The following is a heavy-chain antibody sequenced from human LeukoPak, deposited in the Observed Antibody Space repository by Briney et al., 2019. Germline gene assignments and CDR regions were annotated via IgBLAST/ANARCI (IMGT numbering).Heavy chain of an antibody. CDR2: IKSKTDGGTT. J-gene: IGHJ3*02. CDR1: GFTFSNVW. Sequence: GGSLRLSCAASGFTFSNVWMNWVRQAPGKGLEWVGRIKSKTDGGTTNYAAPVKGTFTISRDDSKNTLYLQMNSLKTEDTAVYYCTTAVIRGLNAFDIWGRGTMVTVSS. D-gene: IGHD3-10*01. V-gene: IGHV3-15*01. CDR3: TTAVIRGLNAFDI.